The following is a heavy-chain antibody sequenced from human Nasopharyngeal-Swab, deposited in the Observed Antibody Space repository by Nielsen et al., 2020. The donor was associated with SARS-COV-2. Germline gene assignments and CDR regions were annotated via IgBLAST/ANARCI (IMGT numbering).Heavy chain of an antibody. V-gene: IGHV4-31*02. D-gene: IGHD3-10*01. Sequence: SCTVSGASFSSGDHYWSWIRLHPGKGLEWIGYISNTGNTFYNPSLQGRLSISVDTSKNRFSLNLSSVTAADTAVYYCADLWRNLNWFDPWGQGTQVIVSS. CDR1: GASFSSGDHY. CDR3: ADLWRNLNWFDP. CDR2: ISNTGNT. J-gene: IGHJ5*02.